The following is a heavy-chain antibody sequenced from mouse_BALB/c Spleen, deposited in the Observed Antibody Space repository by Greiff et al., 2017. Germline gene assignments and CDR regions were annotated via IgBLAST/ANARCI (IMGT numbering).Heavy chain of an antibody. CDR2: IWSGGST. V-gene: IGHV2-4-1*01. CDR1: GFSLTSYG. CDR3: ARNRDGNYWYFDV. J-gene: IGHJ1*01. Sequence: VMLVESGPGLVQPSQSLSITCTVSGFSLTSYGVHWVRQSPGKGLEWLGVIWSGGSTDYNAAFISRLSISKDNSKSQVFFKMNSLQADDTAIYYCARNRDGNYWYFDVWGAGTTVTVSS. D-gene: IGHD2-1*01.